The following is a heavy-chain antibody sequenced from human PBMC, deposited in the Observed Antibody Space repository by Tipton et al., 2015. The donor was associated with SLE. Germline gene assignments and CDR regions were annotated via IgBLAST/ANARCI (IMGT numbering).Heavy chain of an antibody. CDR3: ARSGVY. V-gene: IGHV4-38-2*02. CDR2: INHSWTT. Sequence: TLSLTCTVSTYSISSGYYWSWIRQSPGKGLEWLATINHSWTTYYNPSLKSRVTISVDTSKNQFSLKLSFVAAADTAVYYCARSGVYWGQGTLVTVSS. J-gene: IGHJ4*02. D-gene: IGHD1-26*01. CDR1: TYSISSGYY.